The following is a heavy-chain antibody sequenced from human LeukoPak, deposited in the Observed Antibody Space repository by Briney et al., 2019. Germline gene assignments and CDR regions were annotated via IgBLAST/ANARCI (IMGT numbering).Heavy chain of an antibody. CDR3: ARGYSSSWYPLDF. D-gene: IGHD6-13*01. Sequence: GGSLRLSCAASGFTFSDYSMNWVRQAPGKGLEWASAIGGSGTYIYYADSLKGRFTISRDNAKNSLFLQMNSLRVEDTAVYYCARGYSSSWYPLDFWGQGTLVTVSS. V-gene: IGHV3-21*01. J-gene: IGHJ4*02. CDR2: IGGSGTYI. CDR1: GFTFSDYS.